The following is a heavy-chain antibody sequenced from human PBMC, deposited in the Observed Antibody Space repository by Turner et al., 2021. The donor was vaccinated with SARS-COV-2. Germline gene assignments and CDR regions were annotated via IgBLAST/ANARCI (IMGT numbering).Heavy chain of an antibody. D-gene: IGHD1-26*01. CDR3: AGEVVVLTTTHYGMDV. Sequence: QLQLQESGPGLVKPSETLSLTCTVPGGPISSSSYYWGWIRQPPGKGLEWIGNIYYSGSTYYNPSLKSRVTISVDTSKNQFSLKLSSVTAADTAVYYCAGEVVVLTTTHYGMDVWGQGTTVTVSS. CDR1: GGPISSSSYY. CDR2: IYYSGST. J-gene: IGHJ6*02. V-gene: IGHV4-39*01.